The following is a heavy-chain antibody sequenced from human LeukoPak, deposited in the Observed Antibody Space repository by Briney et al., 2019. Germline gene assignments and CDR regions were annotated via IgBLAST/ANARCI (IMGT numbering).Heavy chain of an antibody. CDR3: AREKFYDNSGYDY. CDR2: INSEGSST. CDR1: GITLNSYW. J-gene: IGHJ4*02. Sequence: GGSLRLSCAAPGITLNSYWMHWVRQAPGKGLVWVSRINSEGSSTSYADSVKGRFTISRDNAKNTLYLQMNSLRAEDTADYYCAREKFYDNSGYDYWGQGTLVTVSS. D-gene: IGHD3-22*01. V-gene: IGHV3-74*01.